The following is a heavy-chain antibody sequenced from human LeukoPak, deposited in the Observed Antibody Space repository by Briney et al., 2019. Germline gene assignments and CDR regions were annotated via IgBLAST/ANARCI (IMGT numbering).Heavy chain of an antibody. D-gene: IGHD6-13*01. CDR3: ARENPAAVTIPYYYFDY. V-gene: IGHV1-69*13. J-gene: IGHJ4*02. CDR2: ILPIFGTA. CDR1: VGTFSSYS. Sequence: GASVKVSCKASVGTFSSYSISWVRQAPGQGLEWMGGILPIFGTANYAQKFQGRVTITADDSTSTAYMELSSLRSEDTAVYYCARENPAAVTIPYYYFDYWGQGTLVTVSS.